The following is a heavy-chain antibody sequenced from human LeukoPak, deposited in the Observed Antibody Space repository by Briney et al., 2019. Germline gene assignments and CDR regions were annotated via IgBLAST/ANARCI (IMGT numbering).Heavy chain of an antibody. CDR1: GYSIGSGYD. V-gene: IGHV4-38-2*02. D-gene: IGHD3-10*01. CDR2: INYSGRP. Sequence: SETLSLTCSVSGYSIGSGYDWAWIRQPPGKGLEWIGSINYSGRPYYNPSLKSRVTISVDTSRNQFSLKLSSVTAADTAVYYCARGLWFGDENPPYFDYWGQGILVTVSS. CDR3: ARGLWFGDENPPYFDY. J-gene: IGHJ4*02.